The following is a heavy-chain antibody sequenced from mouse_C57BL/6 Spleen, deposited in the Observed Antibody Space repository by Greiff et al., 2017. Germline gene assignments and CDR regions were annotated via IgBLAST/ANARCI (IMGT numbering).Heavy chain of an antibody. J-gene: IGHJ4*01. D-gene: IGHD1-1*01. CDR1: GYTFTSYW. CDR3: ARKGYGSSYDAMDY. CDR2: IDPSDSYT. Sequence: QVQLQQPGAELVMPGASVKLSCKASGYTFTSYWMHWVKQRPGQGLEWIGEIDPSDSYTNYTQKFKGKSTLTVDKSSSTAYMQLSSLTSEDSAVYYCARKGYGSSYDAMDYWGQGTSVTVSS. V-gene: IGHV1-69*01.